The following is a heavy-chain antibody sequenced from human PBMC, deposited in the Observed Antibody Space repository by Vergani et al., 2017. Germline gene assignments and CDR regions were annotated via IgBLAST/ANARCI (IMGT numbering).Heavy chain of an antibody. Sequence: QVQLVQSGAEVKKPGASVKVSCTASGYIFKNDYIHWLRQAPGQAFEWMGILNPTTGHTTSAQKFMGRVDMTRDPSTDTSTRTVQMTLSSLRSGDTAVYYCARSIGYCAGATCRAYYFDHWGQGTRVTVSS. CDR1: GYIFKNDY. V-gene: IGHV1-46*02. J-gene: IGHJ5*02. D-gene: IGHD2-21*01. CDR3: ARSIGYCAGATCRAYYFDH. CDR2: LNPTTGHT.